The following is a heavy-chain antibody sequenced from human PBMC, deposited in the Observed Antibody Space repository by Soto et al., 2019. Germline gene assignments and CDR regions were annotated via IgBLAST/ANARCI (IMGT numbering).Heavy chain of an antibody. D-gene: IGHD5-18*01. CDR2: VYHSGST. V-gene: IGHV4-4*02. J-gene: IGHJ6*02. CDR3: AREPLGYSYGQKYGGYYYYGMDV. Sequence: SETLSVRGAVSGGSISSINWWSWVRQPPGKGLEWIGEVYHSGSTNYNPSLQSRVTISVDKSKNQFSLKLSSVTAADTAVYYCAREPLGYSYGQKYGGYYYYGMDVWGQGPTVTVS. CDR1: GGSISSINW.